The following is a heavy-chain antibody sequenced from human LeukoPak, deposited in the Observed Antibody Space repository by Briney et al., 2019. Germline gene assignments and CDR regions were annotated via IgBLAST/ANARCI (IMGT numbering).Heavy chain of an antibody. Sequence: PGRSLRLSCAASGFTFSSYAMHWVRQAPGKGLEWVAVISYDGSNKYYADSVKGRFTISRDNSKNTLYLQMNSLRAEDTAVYYCARARSWPEHAFDIWGQGTMVTVSS. V-gene: IGHV3-30-3*01. CDR3: ARARSWPEHAFDI. D-gene: IGHD5-24*01. CDR2: ISYDGSNK. CDR1: GFTFSSYA. J-gene: IGHJ3*02.